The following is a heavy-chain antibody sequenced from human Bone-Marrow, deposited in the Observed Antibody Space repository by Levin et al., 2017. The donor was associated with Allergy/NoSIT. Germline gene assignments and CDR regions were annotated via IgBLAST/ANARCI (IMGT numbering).Heavy chain of an antibody. CDR1: GYTFTYRY. J-gene: IGHJ4*02. Sequence: SVKVSCKASGYTFTYRYLHWLRQAPGQALEWLGWITIYNGNTAYARKFQDRVRITRENSLSTVYMELINVRSEDTAIYYCTRSPLYGDTPYFDSWGQGTLVTVSS. CDR3: TRSPLYGDTPYFDS. CDR2: ITIYNGNT. D-gene: IGHD2/OR15-2a*01. V-gene: IGHV1-45*01.